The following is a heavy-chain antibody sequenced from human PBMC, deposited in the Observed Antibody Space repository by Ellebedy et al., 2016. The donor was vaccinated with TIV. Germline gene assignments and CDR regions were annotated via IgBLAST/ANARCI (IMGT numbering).Heavy chain of an antibody. V-gene: IGHV1-18*01. Sequence: ASVKVSXXASGYTFSGDRLQGLEWMGWITPISGGTNYAQKLQGRVTMTTDTSTSTAYMELRSLRSDDTAVYYCASSATHGGHDYWGQGTLVIVSS. D-gene: IGHD4-23*01. CDR1: GYTFSGDR. CDR3: ASSATHGGHDY. J-gene: IGHJ4*02. CDR2: ITPISGGT.